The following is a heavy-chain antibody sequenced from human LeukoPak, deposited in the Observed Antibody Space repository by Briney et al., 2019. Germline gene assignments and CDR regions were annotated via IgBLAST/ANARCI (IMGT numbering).Heavy chain of an antibody. Sequence: SETLSLTCTVSSGSVNSGSYYWNWIRQPPGKGLEWIGYIYYSGSTNYNPSLKSRVTISVDTSKNQFSLKLSSVTAADTAAYYCARHIEAGSNDAFDIWGQGTMVTVSS. J-gene: IGHJ3*02. V-gene: IGHV4-61*01. CDR3: ARHIEAGSNDAFDI. CDR1: SGSVNSGSYY. CDR2: IYYSGST. D-gene: IGHD1-7*01.